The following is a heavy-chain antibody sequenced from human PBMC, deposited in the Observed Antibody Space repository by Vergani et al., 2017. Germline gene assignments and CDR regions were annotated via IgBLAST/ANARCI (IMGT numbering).Heavy chain of an antibody. J-gene: IGHJ2*01. CDR2: MYHRGTT. Sequence: QVQLQESGPGLVKPSETLSLTFAVSGSSISSGSYWGWIRQPPGKGLEWIGNMYHRGTTYYNPSLKSRVTISKDTSKNQFSLKLSSVTATDTAVYYCARYGDWSFDLWGRGTLVTVSS. CDR3: ARYGDWSFDL. V-gene: IGHV4-38-2*01. CDR1: GSSISSGSY. D-gene: IGHD3-10*01.